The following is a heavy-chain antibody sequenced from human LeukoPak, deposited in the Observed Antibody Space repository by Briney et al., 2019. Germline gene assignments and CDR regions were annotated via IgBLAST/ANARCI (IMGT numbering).Heavy chain of an antibody. CDR2: IYYSGIT. J-gene: IGHJ4*02. CDR1: GGSISSYY. Sequence: SETLSLTCTVSGGSISSYYWSWIRQPPGKGLEWIGYIYYSGITNYNPSLKSRVTISVDTSKNQFSLKLTSVTAADTAVYYCARGTMVQGIIGDYWGQGTLVTVSS. CDR3: ARGTMVQGIIGDY. D-gene: IGHD3-10*01. V-gene: IGHV4-59*01.